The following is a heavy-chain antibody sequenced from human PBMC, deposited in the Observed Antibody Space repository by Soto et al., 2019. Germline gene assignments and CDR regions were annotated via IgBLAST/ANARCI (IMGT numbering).Heavy chain of an antibody. CDR1: GYTFTSYG. CDR2: ISAYNGNT. CDR3: ARDRVDTAMVTEFSLSY. J-gene: IGHJ4*02. D-gene: IGHD5-18*01. V-gene: IGHV1-18*01. Sequence: ASVKVSCKASGYTFTSYGISWVRQAPGQGLEWMGWISAYNGNTNYAQKLQGRVTMTTDTSTSTAYMELRSLRSDDTAVYYCARDRVDTAMVTEFSLSYWGQGTLVTVSS.